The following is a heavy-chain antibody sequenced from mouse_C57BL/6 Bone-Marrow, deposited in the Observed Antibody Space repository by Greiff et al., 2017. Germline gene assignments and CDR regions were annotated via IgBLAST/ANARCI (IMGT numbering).Heavy chain of an antibody. J-gene: IGHJ4*01. CDR1: GYTFTSYW. Sequence: QVQLKQSGAELVKPGASVKLSCKASGYTFTSYWMQWVKQRPGQGLEWIGEIDPSDSYTNYNQKFKGKATLTVDTSSSTAYMQLSSLTTEDSAIYYCARWGYAMDYWGQGTSVTVSS. V-gene: IGHV1-50*01. CDR3: ARWGYAMDY. CDR2: IDPSDSYT.